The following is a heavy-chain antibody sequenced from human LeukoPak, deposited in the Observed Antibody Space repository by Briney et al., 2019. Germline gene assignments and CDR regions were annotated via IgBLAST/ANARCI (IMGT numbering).Heavy chain of an antibody. CDR3: ASRHYDFWSGFHYCGMDV. D-gene: IGHD3-3*01. V-gene: IGHV1-2*02. Sequence: ASVKVPCKASGYTFTGYYMHWVRQAPGQGLEWMGWINPNSGGTNYAQKFQGRVTMTRDTSISTAYMELSRLRSDDTAVYYCASRHYDFWSGFHYCGMDVWGQGTTVTVSS. CDR2: INPNSGGT. J-gene: IGHJ6*02. CDR1: GYTFTGYY.